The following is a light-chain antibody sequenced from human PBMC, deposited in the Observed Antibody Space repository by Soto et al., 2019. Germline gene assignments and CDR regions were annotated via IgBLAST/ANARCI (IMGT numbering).Light chain of an antibody. CDR2: GVS. J-gene: IGKJ4*01. Sequence: EIVMTQSPVTLSVSPGERATLSCRASQSVRNTYLAWYQQKPGQAPRLLISGVSTRAAGIPARFGGSGSGTEFTLTISSLQSEDFAVYYCQQYGDWPLTFGGGTKVEIK. V-gene: IGKV3-15*01. CDR3: QQYGDWPLT. CDR1: QSVRNTY.